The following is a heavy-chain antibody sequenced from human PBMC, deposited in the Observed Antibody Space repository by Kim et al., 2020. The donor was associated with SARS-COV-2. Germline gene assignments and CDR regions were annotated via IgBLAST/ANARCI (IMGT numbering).Heavy chain of an antibody. V-gene: IGHV3-11*04. Sequence: YTADSANGRFCVSRDNAKYSLYLQMNSLRAEDAAFYYCARGIHYSFDSWGQGTLVSVSS. D-gene: IGHD4-4*01. J-gene: IGHJ4*02. CDR3: ARGIHYSFDS.